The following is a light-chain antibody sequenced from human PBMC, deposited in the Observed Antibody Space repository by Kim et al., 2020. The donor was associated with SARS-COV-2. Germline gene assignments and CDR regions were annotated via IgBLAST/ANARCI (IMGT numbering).Light chain of an antibody. Sequence: ASVGARVTITCRASQSISTWLAWYQQKPGKVPKLLIYKASRLESGVPSRFSGSGSGTEFTLTISSLQPDDFATYYCQQYSSYYRTFGQGTKVDIK. CDR2: KAS. V-gene: IGKV1-5*03. CDR1: QSISTW. J-gene: IGKJ1*01. CDR3: QQYSSYYRT.